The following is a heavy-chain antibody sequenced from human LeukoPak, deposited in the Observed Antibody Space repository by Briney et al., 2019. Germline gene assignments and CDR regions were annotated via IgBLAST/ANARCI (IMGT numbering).Heavy chain of an antibody. Sequence: SETLSLTCTVSGGSISSGDYYWSWIRQPPGKGLEWIGYIYYSGSTYYNPSLKSRVTISVDTSKNQFSLKLSSVTAADTAVYYCARDVALGVSWFDPWGQGTLVTVSS. CDR3: ARDVALGVSWFDP. J-gene: IGHJ5*02. V-gene: IGHV4-30-4*01. CDR1: GGSISSGDYY. CDR2: IYYSGST. D-gene: IGHD2-8*01.